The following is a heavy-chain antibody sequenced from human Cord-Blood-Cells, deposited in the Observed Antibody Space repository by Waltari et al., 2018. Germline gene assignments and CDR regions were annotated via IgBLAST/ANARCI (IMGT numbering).Heavy chain of an antibody. D-gene: IGHD3-16*01. Sequence: QVQLQQWGAGLLKPSETLSLTCAVYGGSFSGHYWSLLRQPPGKGLEWIGEINHSGSTNYNPSLKSRVTISVDTSKNQFSLKLSSVTAADTAVYYCARHQGDSRGYFDLWGRGTLVTVSS. V-gene: IGHV4-34*01. CDR1: GGSFSGHY. CDR2: INHSGST. CDR3: ARHQGDSRGYFDL. J-gene: IGHJ2*01.